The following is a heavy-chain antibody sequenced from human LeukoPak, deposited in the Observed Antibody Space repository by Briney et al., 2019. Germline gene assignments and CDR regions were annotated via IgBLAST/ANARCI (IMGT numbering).Heavy chain of an antibody. V-gene: IGHV3-30*02. D-gene: IGHD4-17*01. Sequence: GSLRLPCAASGFTFSSYGMHWVRQAPGKGLEWGAFIRYHGRDKYYGDSVKGRFTISRDNSRNTLYLQMDSLRGEDTAVYYCANSPYGDWSFDFWGQGTLVTVSS. CDR1: GFTFSSYG. CDR2: IRYHGRDK. CDR3: ANSPYGDWSFDF. J-gene: IGHJ4*02.